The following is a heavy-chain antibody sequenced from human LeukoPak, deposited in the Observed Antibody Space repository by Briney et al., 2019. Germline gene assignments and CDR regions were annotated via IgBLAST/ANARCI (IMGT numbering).Heavy chain of an antibody. CDR2: INSDGINT. V-gene: IGHV3-74*01. D-gene: IGHD2-21*02. CDR3: AREHPLLRYFDY. J-gene: IGHJ4*02. CDR1: GFTFSSYE. Sequence: PGGSLRLSCAASGFTFSSYEMNWVRQAPGKGLVWVSRINSDGINTSYADSVKGRFTISRDNAKNTLNLQMNSLRTEDTAVYYCAREHPLLRYFDYWGQGTLVTVSS.